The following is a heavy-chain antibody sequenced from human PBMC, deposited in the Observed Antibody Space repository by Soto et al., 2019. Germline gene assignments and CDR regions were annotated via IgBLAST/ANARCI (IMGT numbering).Heavy chain of an antibody. CDR2: MHFGGTA. D-gene: IGHD3-10*02. CDR3: ASYYFVTGTPYSTRVDY. CDR1: GGSIRSDPYY. J-gene: IGHJ4*02. V-gene: IGHV4-31*03. Sequence: QMQLQESGPRLVKPSQTLSLTCSVSGGSIRSDPYYCGWLRQSSRKGLGWIGYMHFGGTAYYNPSFENRRAISVDTSKKPFSLRLSSVTAADTAVSYCASYYFVTGTPYSTRVDYWGQGIRVNVSS.